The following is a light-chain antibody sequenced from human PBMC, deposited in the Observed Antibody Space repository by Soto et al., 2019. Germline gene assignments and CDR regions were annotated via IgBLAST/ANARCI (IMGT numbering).Light chain of an antibody. J-gene: IGKJ1*01. V-gene: IGKV3D-20*02. Sequence: EIVLTQSPGTLSLSPGERATLSCRASQSVSSSYLAWYQQKPGQAPRLLIYGASSRATGIPPRFSGSGSGTDFTLAISGLEPEDLAVYYCQQRYNWPWTFGQGTKVDI. CDR1: QSVSSSY. CDR3: QQRYNWPWT. CDR2: GAS.